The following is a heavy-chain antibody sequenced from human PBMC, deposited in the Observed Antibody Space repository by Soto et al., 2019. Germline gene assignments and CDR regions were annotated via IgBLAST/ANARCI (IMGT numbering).Heavy chain of an antibody. CDR1: GFTFSSYW. J-gene: IGHJ4*02. D-gene: IGHD3-22*01. CDR2: INSDGSST. CDR3: ARAHFPYYYDSSGSTGY. V-gene: IGHV3-74*01. Sequence: VQLVESGGGLVQPGGSLRLSCAASGFTFSSYWMHCVRQAPGKGLVWVSHINSDGSSTNYADSVKGRFTISRDNAKNTLSLQMNSLRAEDTAVYYCARAHFPYYYDSSGSTGYWGQGTLVTVSS.